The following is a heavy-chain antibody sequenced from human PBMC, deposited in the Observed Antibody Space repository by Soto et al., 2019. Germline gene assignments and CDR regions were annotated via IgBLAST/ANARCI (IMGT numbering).Heavy chain of an antibody. Sequence: GGSLRLSCAASGFTFSSYAMSWVRQAPGKGLEWVSAISGSGGSTHYADSVKGRFTISRDNSKNTLYLQMNSLRAEDTAVYYCATRRGIAARYMDVWGKGTTVTVSS. CDR2: ISGSGGST. D-gene: IGHD6-6*01. V-gene: IGHV3-23*01. J-gene: IGHJ6*03. CDR1: GFTFSSYA. CDR3: ATRRGIAARYMDV.